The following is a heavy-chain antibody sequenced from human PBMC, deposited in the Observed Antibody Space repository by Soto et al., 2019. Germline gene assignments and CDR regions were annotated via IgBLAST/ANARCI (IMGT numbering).Heavy chain of an antibody. D-gene: IGHD6-13*01. CDR3: ATLSAAGPYYFDY. J-gene: IGHJ4*02. V-gene: IGHV4-30-4*01. CDR2: IYYSGST. Sequence: SETLSLTCTVSGGSISSGDYYWSWIRQPPWKGLEWIGYIYYSGSTYYNPSLKSRVTISVDTSKNQFSLKLSSVTAADTAVYYCATLSAAGPYYFDYWGQGXLVTVYS. CDR1: GGSISSGDYY.